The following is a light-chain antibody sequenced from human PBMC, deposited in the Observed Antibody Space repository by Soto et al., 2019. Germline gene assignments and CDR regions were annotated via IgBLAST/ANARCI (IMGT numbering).Light chain of an antibody. Sequence: EIVLTQSPGTLSLSPGERATLSCRASQSVSSSYLAWYQQKPGQAPRRLIYAASSRATGIPDRFSGSGSGTDFTLTVSRLELEDFAVYYCQEYGSSLTWTFGQGTKVDIK. J-gene: IGKJ1*01. CDR1: QSVSSSY. CDR2: AAS. CDR3: QEYGSSLTWT. V-gene: IGKV3-20*01.